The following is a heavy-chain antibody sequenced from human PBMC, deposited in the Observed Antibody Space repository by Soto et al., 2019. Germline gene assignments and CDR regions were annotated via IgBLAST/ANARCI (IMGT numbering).Heavy chain of an antibody. J-gene: IGHJ4*02. CDR3: AKELGWTIDY. V-gene: IGHV3-30*18. Sequence: QVQLVESGGGVVQPGRSLRLSCAASGFTFSSYGMHWVRQAPGKGLEWVAVISYDGSNKYYADSVKGRFTISRDNSKNALYLQMNSLRAEDTAVYYCAKELGWTIDYWGQGTLVTVSS. CDR1: GFTFSSYG. CDR2: ISYDGSNK. D-gene: IGHD6-19*01.